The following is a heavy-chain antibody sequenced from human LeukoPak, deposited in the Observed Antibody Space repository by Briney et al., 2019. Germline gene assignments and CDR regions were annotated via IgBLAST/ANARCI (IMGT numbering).Heavy chain of an antibody. J-gene: IGHJ5*02. CDR2: INHSGST. Sequence: PSETLSLTCALYAGTVSLYYWEWIRQPPGKGLEWIGEINHSGSTNYNPSLKSRVTISVDTSKNQFSLKLSSVTAADTAVYYCSDVIAVFCMVRGEKRYHWLDPRGQGTLVTVSS. D-gene: IGHD3-10*01. CDR1: AGTVSLYY. CDR3: SDVIAVFCMVRGEKRYHWLDP. V-gene: IGHV4-34*08.